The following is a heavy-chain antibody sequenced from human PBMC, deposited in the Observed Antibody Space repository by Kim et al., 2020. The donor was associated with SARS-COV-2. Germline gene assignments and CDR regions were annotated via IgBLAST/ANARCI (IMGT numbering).Heavy chain of an antibody. V-gene: IGHV3-30*01. Sequence: KYYVDSVQGRFTISRDNSKNTLYLQMNSLRAEDTAVYYCARRATGLDFDYWGQGTLVTVSS. J-gene: IGHJ4*02. D-gene: IGHD1-26*01. CDR3: ARRATGLDFDY. CDR2: K.